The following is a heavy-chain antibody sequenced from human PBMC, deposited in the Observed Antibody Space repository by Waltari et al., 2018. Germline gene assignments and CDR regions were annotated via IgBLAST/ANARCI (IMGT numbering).Heavy chain of an antibody. D-gene: IGHD6-19*01. CDR3: ARDRRSSGWLFDY. V-gene: IGHV3-21*01. CDR2: ISSSSSYI. Sequence: EVQLLESGGGLVKPGGSLRLSCAASGFTFSSYSMNWVRQAPGKGLEWVSSISSSSSYIYYADSVKGRFTISRDNAKNSLYLQMNSLRAEDTAVYYCARDRRSSGWLFDYWGQGTLVTVSS. CDR1: GFTFSSYS. J-gene: IGHJ4*02.